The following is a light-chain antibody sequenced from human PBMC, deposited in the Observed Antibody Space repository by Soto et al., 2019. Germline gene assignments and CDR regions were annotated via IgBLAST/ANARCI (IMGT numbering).Light chain of an antibody. CDR1: SSDVGSYNY. CDR3: SSYTSSSTLYV. Sequence: QSALTQPASVSGSPGQSITISCTGTSSDVGSYNYVSWYQQHPGKAPKLMIYDVSNRPSGVSKRFSGSKSGNTASLTISGLQAEDEADYYCSSYTSSSTLYVFGTGTKLTVL. V-gene: IGLV2-14*01. CDR2: DVS. J-gene: IGLJ1*01.